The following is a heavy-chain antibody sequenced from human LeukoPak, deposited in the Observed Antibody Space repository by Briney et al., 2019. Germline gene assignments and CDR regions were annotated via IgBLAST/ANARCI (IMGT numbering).Heavy chain of an antibody. Sequence: SETLSLTCSVSDDSITMYYWTWIRQPPGKGLEWIGYVDHTGSTNFNPSLNGRVSISRDTSKNLFSLRLRSVTAADTAAYFCARGRVSSSTWYSTYYYYFYMDVWGKGTTVTVS. CDR1: DDSITMYY. CDR2: VDHTGST. J-gene: IGHJ6*03. D-gene: IGHD4-11*01. V-gene: IGHV4-59*01. CDR3: ARGRVSSSTWYSTYYYYFYMDV.